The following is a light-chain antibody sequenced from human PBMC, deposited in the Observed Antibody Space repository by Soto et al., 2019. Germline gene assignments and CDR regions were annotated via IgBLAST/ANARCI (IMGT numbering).Light chain of an antibody. CDR3: QQRNTWPPLFT. J-gene: IGKJ3*01. V-gene: IGKV3-11*01. CDR2: DAS. CDR1: QSVSSY. Sequence: EIVLTQSPATLSLSPMEIATLSFMASQSVSSYLAWYQQKPGQAPRLLIYDASNRATGIPARFSGSGSGTDFTLTISSLEPEDFAVYYCQQRNTWPPLFTFGPGTKVDIK.